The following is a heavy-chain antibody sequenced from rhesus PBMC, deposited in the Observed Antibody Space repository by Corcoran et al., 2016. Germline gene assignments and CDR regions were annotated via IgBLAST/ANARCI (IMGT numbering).Heavy chain of an antibody. Sequence: QLQLQESGPGLVKPSETLSLTCAVSGGSISSGCGWRWIRQSPGTGLEWIGNIVGSIGNTYYNPSLKSRVTISKDTSKNQFSLKLSSVTAADTAVYYCARGGMVVVITGFDYWGQGVLVTVSS. CDR1: GGSISSGCG. V-gene: IGHV4-127*01. CDR2: IVGSIGNT. D-gene: IGHD3-28*01. J-gene: IGHJ4*01. CDR3: ARGGMVVVITGFDY.